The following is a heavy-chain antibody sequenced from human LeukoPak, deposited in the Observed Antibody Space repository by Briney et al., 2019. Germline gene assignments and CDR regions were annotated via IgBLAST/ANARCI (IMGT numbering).Heavy chain of an antibody. D-gene: IGHD4-17*01. CDR3: AREGDGDYGDESNFDF. J-gene: IGHJ4*02. V-gene: IGHV3-11*04. CDR1: GFMFSDFY. CDR2: ISSGGSTI. Sequence: GGSLRLSCAASGFMFSDFYMSWIRQAPGKGLEWVSYISSGGSTIYYADSVKGRFTISRDNTKSSLYLQMSTLRAEDTAVYYCAREGDGDYGDESNFDFWGQGALVTVSS.